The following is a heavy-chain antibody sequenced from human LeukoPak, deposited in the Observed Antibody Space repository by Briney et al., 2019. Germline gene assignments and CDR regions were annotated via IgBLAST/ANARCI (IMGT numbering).Heavy chain of an antibody. J-gene: IGHJ3*01. CDR3: AKAFQRGWERDAFAF. V-gene: IGHV3-23*01. CDR2: ISSSGDTT. D-gene: IGHD1-26*01. Sequence: GGSLGLSCAASGFTFSSYSMSWVRQAPGKGLVWASLISSSGDTTNYAGSVMGRFTISRDNSKNTLYLQMNSLGADDTAVYYCAKAFQRGWERDAFAFWGQGTLVTVSS. CDR1: GFTFSSYS.